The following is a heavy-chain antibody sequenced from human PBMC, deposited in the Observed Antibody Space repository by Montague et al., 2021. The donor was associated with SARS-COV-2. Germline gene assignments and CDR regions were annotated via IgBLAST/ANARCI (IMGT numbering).Heavy chain of an antibody. CDR1: GFTFTDYF. D-gene: IGHD6-13*01. V-gene: IGHV3-11*01. J-gene: IGHJ6*02. CDR3: ARDIHTSSREGVDV. CDR2: ISASGTDI. Sequence: SLSLSFAASGFTFTDYFMFWSRQAPGKGLEWISYISASGTDIYYADSVKGRFTISRDNAKNSLCLQMNSLRAEDTAVYYCARDIHTSSREGVDVWGQGTTVTVSS.